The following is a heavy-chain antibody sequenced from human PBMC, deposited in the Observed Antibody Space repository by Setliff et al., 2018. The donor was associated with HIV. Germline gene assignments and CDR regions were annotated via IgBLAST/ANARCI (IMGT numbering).Heavy chain of an antibody. Sequence: PSETLSLTCAVYGGSSSGYYWSWIRQSPGKGLEWIGEINHSGSTNYNPSLKSRVTILGDTSKNQFSLKLSPVTAADTAVYYCARYRRFADYIDVWGKGTTVTVSS. CDR3: ARYRRFADYIDV. D-gene: IGHD1-26*01. CDR2: INHSGST. V-gene: IGHV4-34*01. CDR1: GGSSSGYY. J-gene: IGHJ6*03.